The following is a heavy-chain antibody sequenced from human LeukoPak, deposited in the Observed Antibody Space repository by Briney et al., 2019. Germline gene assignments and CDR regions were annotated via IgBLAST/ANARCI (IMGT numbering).Heavy chain of an antibody. CDR2: ISGSGVDT. J-gene: IGHJ3*02. CDR3: AREGASPWANAFDI. V-gene: IGHV3-23*01. Sequence: GGSLRLSCAASGFTFRNFGMTWVRQAPGKGLEWVSSISGSGVDTYYADSVKGRFTISRENAKNSLYLQMNSLRAGDTAVYYCAREGASPWANAFDIWGQGTMVTVSS. CDR1: GFTFRNFG. D-gene: IGHD1-26*01.